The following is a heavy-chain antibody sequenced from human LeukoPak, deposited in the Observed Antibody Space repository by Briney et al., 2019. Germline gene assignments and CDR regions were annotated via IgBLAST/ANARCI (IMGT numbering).Heavy chain of an antibody. J-gene: IGHJ5*02. D-gene: IGHD2-21*01. CDR1: GGSISSYY. CDR2: IYYSGST. V-gene: IGHV4-59*01. CDR3: ARGRLPFDP. Sequence: PSETLSLTCTVSGGSISSYYWSWIRQSPGKGLERIGYIYYSGSTNYNPSLKSRVTISVDTSKNQFSLRLSSVTAADTAVYYCARGRLPFDPWGQGTLVTVSS.